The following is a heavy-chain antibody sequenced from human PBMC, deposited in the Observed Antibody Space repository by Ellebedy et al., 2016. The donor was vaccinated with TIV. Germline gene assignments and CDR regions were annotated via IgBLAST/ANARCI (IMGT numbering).Heavy chain of an antibody. CDR3: VRRAYGDYADV. J-gene: IGHJ6*02. V-gene: IGHV5-51*01. D-gene: IGHD4-17*01. CDR1: GYNFITYW. Sequence: GESLKISCKGSGYNFITYWIGWVRQMPGKGLEWMGIIYPGDSDTRFSPSFQGQVTMSADKSSSTAYLQWSSLKASDTAMYYCVRRAYGDYADVWGQGTTVTVSS. CDR2: IYPGDSDT.